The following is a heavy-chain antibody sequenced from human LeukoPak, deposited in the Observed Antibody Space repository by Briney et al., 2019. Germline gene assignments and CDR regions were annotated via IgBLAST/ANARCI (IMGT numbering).Heavy chain of an antibody. CDR1: GYTFTSYD. CDR3: ARVRPEYYYDSSSYYFLYGIPDY. J-gene: IGHJ4*02. Sequence: ASVKVSCKASGYTFTSYDINWVRQATGQGLQWMGWMNPNSGNTGYAQKFQGRVTMTRNTSISTAYMELRSLRSDDTAVYYCARVRPEYYYDSSSYYFLYGIPDYWGQGTLVTVSS. V-gene: IGHV1-8*01. CDR2: MNPNSGNT. D-gene: IGHD3-22*01.